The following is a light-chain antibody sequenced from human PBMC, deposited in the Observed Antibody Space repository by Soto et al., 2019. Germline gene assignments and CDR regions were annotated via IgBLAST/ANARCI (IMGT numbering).Light chain of an antibody. CDR2: KAS. J-gene: IGKJ4*01. V-gene: IGKV1-5*03. Sequence: DIQMTQSPSTLSASVGDRVTITCRASQSISSWLAWYQQKPGKAPKLLIYKASSLESGVPSRFSGSESGTEFILTISSLQPDDFATYYCQQYSGYSLTVGGGTKVEIK. CDR1: QSISSW. CDR3: QQYSGYSLT.